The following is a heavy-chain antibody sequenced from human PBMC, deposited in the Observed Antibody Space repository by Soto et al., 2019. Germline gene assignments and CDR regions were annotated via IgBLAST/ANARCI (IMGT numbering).Heavy chain of an antibody. CDR3: ASGLLRSLQGRDDFDV. Sequence: PGESLKISCKGSGYSFTSYWISWVRQMPGKGLEWMGRIDPSDSYTTYSPSFRGHVTISADKSISTAYLQWSSLKASDTAMYFCASGLLRSLQGRDDFDVWGQGTMVTVSS. J-gene: IGHJ3*01. V-gene: IGHV5-10-1*01. CDR2: IDPSDSYT. D-gene: IGHD3-3*01. CDR1: GYSFTSYW.